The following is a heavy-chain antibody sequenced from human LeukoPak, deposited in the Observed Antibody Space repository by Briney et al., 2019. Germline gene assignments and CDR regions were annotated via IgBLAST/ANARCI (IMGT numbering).Heavy chain of an antibody. D-gene: IGHD5-12*01. Sequence: SETLSLTCTVSGGSISSYYWSWIRQPPGKGLEWIGYIYYSGSTNYNPSLKSRVTISVDTSKNQFSLKLSSVTAADTAVYYCARALSGYSGYDYAYWGQGTLVTVSS. CDR2: IYYSGST. CDR3: ARALSGYSGYDYAY. J-gene: IGHJ4*02. V-gene: IGHV4-59*01. CDR1: GGSISSYY.